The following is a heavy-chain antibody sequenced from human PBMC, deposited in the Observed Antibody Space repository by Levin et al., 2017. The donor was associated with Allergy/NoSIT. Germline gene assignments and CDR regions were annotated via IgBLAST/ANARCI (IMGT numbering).Heavy chain of an antibody. CDR3: VRSVAVAGTGRWFDP. J-gene: IGHJ5*02. V-gene: IGHV3-72*01. CDR2: TRNKPNSYTT. D-gene: IGHD6-19*01. CDR1: GFTFSDQY. Sequence: QAGGSLRLSCEASGFTFSDQYMDWVRQAPGKGLEWVGRTRNKPNSYTTEYAASVKGRFTISRDESKNSLYLQMNSLKTEDTAVYYCVRSVAVAGTGRWFDPWGQGTLVTVSS.